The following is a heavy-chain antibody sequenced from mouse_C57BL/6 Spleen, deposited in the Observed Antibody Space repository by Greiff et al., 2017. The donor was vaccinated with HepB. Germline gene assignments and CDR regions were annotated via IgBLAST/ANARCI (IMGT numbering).Heavy chain of an antibody. CDR1: GYTFTSYG. CDR2: IYPRSGNT. D-gene: IGHD1-1*01. CDR3: ARPHITTVVATDYAMDY. V-gene: IGHV1-81*01. Sequence: QVQLKESGAELARPGASVKLSCKASGYTFTSYGISWVKQRTGQGLEWIGEIYPRSGNTYYNEKFKGKATLTADKSSSTAYMELRSLTSEDSAVYFCARPHITTVVATDYAMDYWGQGTSVTVSS. J-gene: IGHJ4*01.